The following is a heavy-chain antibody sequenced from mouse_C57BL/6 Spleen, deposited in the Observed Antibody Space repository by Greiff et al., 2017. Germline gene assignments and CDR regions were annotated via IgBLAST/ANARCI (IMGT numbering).Heavy chain of an antibody. J-gene: IGHJ1*03. D-gene: IGHD1-1*01. CDR1: GFTFSSYG. CDR2: ISSGGSYT. CDR3: ARHDYCSSSYWCFDV. V-gene: IGHV5-6*01. Sequence: EVQLVESGGDLVKPGGSLKLSCAASGFTFSSYGMSWVRQTPDKRLEWVATISSGGSYTYYPDSVKGRFTISRDNAKNTLYLQMSSLKSEDTAMYYCARHDYCSSSYWCFDVWGTGTTVTVSS.